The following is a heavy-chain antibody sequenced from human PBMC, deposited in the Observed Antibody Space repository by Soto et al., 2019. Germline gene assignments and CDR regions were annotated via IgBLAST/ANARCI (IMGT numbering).Heavy chain of an antibody. Sequence: EVQLVESGGGLVHPGGSLKLSCAASGFTFSGSAIHWVRQASGKGLEWVGRIRSKPNNYATQYTESVKGRFTISRDDSKNTAYLQMNSLKTDDTAVYYCTRHDYEQWRTPFDYWGQGTLVTVSS. CDR1: GFTFSGSA. CDR3: TRHDYEQWRTPFDY. D-gene: IGHD6-19*01. CDR2: IRSKPNNYAT. V-gene: IGHV3-73*02. J-gene: IGHJ4*02.